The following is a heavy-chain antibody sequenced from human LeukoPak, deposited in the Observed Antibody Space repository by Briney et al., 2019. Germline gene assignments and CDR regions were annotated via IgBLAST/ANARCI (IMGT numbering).Heavy chain of an antibody. CDR1: GFTFSSYW. D-gene: IGHD2-15*01. J-gene: IGHJ4*02. Sequence: PGGSLRLSCAASGFTFSSYWMHWVRQAPGKGLVWVSRISTDGSVTIYADSVKGRLIISRDNAKNTLYLQMNSLRAEDTALYYCARSTPYCSGGSCPDYWGQGTLVTVSS. CDR3: ARSTPYCSGGSCPDY. V-gene: IGHV3-74*01. CDR2: ISTDGSVT.